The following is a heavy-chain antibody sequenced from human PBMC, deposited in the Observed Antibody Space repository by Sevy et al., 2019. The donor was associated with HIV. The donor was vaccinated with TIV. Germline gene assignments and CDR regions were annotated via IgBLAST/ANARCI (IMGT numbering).Heavy chain of an antibody. D-gene: IGHD2-2*01. CDR1: GGTFSWHA. CDR3: AKGRDDIVAVPAVRLYYQNGMDV. J-gene: IGHJ6*02. V-gene: IGHV1-69*13. Sequence: ASVKVSCKASGGTFSWHAISWVRQAPGQGLEWMGGIIPIFGRVNYAQQFLGRVTITADESTSTVYMELSSLRSDDTAVYYCAKGRDDIVAVPAVRLYYQNGMDVWGQGTTVTVSS. CDR2: IIPIFGRV.